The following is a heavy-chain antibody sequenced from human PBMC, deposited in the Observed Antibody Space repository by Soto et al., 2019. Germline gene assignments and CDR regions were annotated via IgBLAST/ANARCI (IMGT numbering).Heavy chain of an antibody. J-gene: IGHJ3*02. Sequence: QVQLVQSGAEVKKPGSSVKVSCKASGGSFSSNAISWVRQAPGQGLEWMGGIIPILGSANYAQKFQVRLTITADGSTTTTYMELNSLRSEDAAVYYCASRERVDAFDIWGQGTLVTVSS. V-gene: IGHV1-69*01. D-gene: IGHD1-26*01. CDR1: GGSFSSNA. CDR2: IIPILGSA. CDR3: ASRERVDAFDI.